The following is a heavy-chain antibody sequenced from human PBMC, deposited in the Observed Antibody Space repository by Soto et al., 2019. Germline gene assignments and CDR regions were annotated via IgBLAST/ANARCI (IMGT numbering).Heavy chain of an antibody. Sequence: PGRSLRLSCAASGFTLSSYWLSWVRQAPGRGLEWVANRKQVGSGKYYVDSVKGRFTISRDNATNSLYLQMNSLRAEDTAVYYCARPSDFWSGYYWSYWGQGTLVTVSS. J-gene: IGHJ4*02. D-gene: IGHD3-3*01. CDR1: GFTLSSYW. CDR2: RKQVGSGK. V-gene: IGHV3-7*03. CDR3: ARPSDFWSGYYWSY.